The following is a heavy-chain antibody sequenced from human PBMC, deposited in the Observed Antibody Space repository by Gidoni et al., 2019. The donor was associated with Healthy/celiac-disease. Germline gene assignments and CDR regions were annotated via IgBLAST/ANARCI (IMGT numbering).Heavy chain of an antibody. CDR2: IRSKAYGETT. Sequence: EVQLVESGGGLVKPGRSLSLSCTASGFTFGDYAMSWFRQAPGKGLEWVGFIRSKAYGETTEYAASVKGRFTISRDDSKSIAYLQMNSLKTEDTAVYYCTSASTHAFDIWGQGTMVTVSS. J-gene: IGHJ3*02. D-gene: IGHD2-15*01. CDR3: TSASTHAFDI. V-gene: IGHV3-49*05. CDR1: GFTFGDYA.